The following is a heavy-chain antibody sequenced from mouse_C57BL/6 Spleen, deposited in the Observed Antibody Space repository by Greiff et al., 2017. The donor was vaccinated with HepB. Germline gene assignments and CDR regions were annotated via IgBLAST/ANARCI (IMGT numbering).Heavy chain of an antibody. CDR1: GYTFTSYW. J-gene: IGHJ1*03. Sequence: QVQLQQPGAELVRPGSSVKLSCKASGYTFTSYWMHWVKQRPIQGLEWIGNIDPSDSETHYNQKFKDKATLTVDKSSSTAYMQLSSLTSEDSAVYYCARKLWSPDGYFDVWGTGTTVTVSS. CDR2: IDPSDSET. V-gene: IGHV1-52*01. CDR3: ARKLWSPDGYFDV. D-gene: IGHD1-1*02.